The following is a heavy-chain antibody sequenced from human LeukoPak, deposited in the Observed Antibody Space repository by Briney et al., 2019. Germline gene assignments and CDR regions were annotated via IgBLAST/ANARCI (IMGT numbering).Heavy chain of an antibody. D-gene: IGHD6-19*01. CDR1: GGSITTTNY. CDR2: VSLAGRT. J-gene: IGHJ4*02. CDR3: ARRSSGGGLFDY. V-gene: IGHV4-4*02. Sequence: SGTLSLTCGVSGGSITTTNYWSWVRQPPGGGLEWIGEVSLAGRTRYNPSLKNRVNISIDESKNHLYLKLSSVTSADTAVYYCARRSSGGGLFDYWGQGTLVTVSS.